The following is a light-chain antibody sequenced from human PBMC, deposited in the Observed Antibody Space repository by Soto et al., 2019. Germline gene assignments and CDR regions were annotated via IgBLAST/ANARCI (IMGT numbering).Light chain of an antibody. J-gene: IGKJ4*01. V-gene: IGKV3-20*01. Sequence: EFVLTQSPGTLSLSPGERATLSCRASQTVRNNYLAWYQQKPGQAPSLLIYDASSRATGIPDRFSGGGSGTDFTLTISRLEPEDFAVYYCQQFSSYPLTVGGGTKVDIK. CDR1: QTVRNNY. CDR3: QQFSSYPLT. CDR2: DAS.